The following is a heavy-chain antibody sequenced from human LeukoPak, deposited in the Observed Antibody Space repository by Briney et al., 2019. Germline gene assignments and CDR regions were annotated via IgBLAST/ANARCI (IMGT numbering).Heavy chain of an antibody. CDR2: INAGNGNT. D-gene: IGHD6-13*01. CDR1: GYTFTSYA. J-gene: IGHJ5*02. CDR3: ARWYSSSWSALSSWFDP. V-gene: IGHV1-3*01. Sequence: ASVKVSCKASGYTFTSYAMHWVRQAPGQRLEWMGWINAGNGNTKYSQKFQGRVTITRDTSASTAYMELSSLRSEDTAVYYCARWYSSSWSALSSWFDPWGQGTLVTVSS.